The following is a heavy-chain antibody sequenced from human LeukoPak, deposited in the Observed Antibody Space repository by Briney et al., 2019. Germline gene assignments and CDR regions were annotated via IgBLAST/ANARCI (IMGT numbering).Heavy chain of an antibody. CDR3: AKPAPRYYYYYYYMDV. J-gene: IGHJ6*03. Sequence: GGSLRLSCAASGFTFSTFAMIWVRQPPGKGLEWVSSIFPSGGEIHYADSVRGRFTISRDNSKNTLYLQMNSLRAEDTAVYYCAKPAPRYYYYYYYMDVWGKGTTVTVSS. CDR1: GFTFSTFA. V-gene: IGHV3-23*01. CDR2: IFPSGGEI.